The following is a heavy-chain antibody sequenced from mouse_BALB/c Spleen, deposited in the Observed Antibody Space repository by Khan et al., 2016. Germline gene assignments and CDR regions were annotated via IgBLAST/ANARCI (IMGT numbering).Heavy chain of an antibody. V-gene: IGHV3-2*02. J-gene: IGHJ1*01. Sequence: EVQLQESGPGLVKPSQSLSLTCTVTGYSITSDYAWNWIRQFPGNKLEWMGYIRYSGSTTYNPSLKSRISITRDTSKNQFFLQLYSVTTDDTATYYCTRSPTATRYFDVWGAGTTVTVSP. CDR3: TRSPTATRYFDV. CDR1: GYSITSDYA. CDR2: IRYSGST. D-gene: IGHD1-2*01.